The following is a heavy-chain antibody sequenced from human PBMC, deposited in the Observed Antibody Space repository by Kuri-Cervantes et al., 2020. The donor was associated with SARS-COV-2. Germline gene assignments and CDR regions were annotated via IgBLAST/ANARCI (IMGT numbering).Heavy chain of an antibody. CDR3: ARGVGYFDWLLHY. CDR1: GFTVSSNY. D-gene: IGHD3-9*01. Sequence: GESLKISCAASGFTVSSNYMSWVRQAPGKGLEWVSVIYSGGSTYYADSVKGRFTISRDNAKNSLYLQMNSLRAEDTAVYYCARGVGYFDWLLHYWGQGTLVTVSS. CDR2: IYSGGST. V-gene: IGHV3-53*01. J-gene: IGHJ4*02.